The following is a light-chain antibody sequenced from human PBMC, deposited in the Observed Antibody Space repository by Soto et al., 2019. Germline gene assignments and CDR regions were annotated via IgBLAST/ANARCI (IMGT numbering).Light chain of an antibody. CDR3: QQYENIPT. V-gene: IGKV1-33*01. J-gene: IGKJ5*01. Sequence: DIQMPQSPSALSASVGDRVTITCQASQHIHKYLNWYQQKPGRAPKRLIYDASNLESGVPSRFRVSGSGTDFTFTISRMQPEDIATYYCQQYENIPTFGQGTRLEI. CDR2: DAS. CDR1: QHIHKY.